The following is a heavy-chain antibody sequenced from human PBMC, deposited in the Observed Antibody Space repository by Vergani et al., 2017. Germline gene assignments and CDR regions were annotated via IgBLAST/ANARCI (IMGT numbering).Heavy chain of an antibody. CDR3: ARGKAVGNNWFDP. J-gene: IGHJ5*02. CDR2: IYYSGST. V-gene: IGHV4-59*01. Sequence: QVQLQESGPGLVKPSETLSLTCTVSGGSISSYYWSWIRQPPGKGLEWIGYIYYSGSTNYNPSLKSRVTISVDTSKNQFSLKLSPVTAADTAVYYCARGKAVGNNWFDPWGQGTLVTVSS. D-gene: IGHD1-26*01. CDR1: GGSISSYY.